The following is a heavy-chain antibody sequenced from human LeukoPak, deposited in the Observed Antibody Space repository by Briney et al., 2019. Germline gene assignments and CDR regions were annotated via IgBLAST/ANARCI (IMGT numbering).Heavy chain of an antibody. CDR1: GYTLTELS. V-gene: IGHV1-2*06. CDR3: ARWGVPAAIRTFDY. J-gene: IGHJ4*02. Sequence: ASVKVSCKVSGYTLTELSMHWVRQAPGQGLEWMGRINPNSGGTNYAQKFQGRVTMTRDTSISTAYMELSRLRSDDTAVYYCARWGVPAAIRTFDYWGQGTLVTVSS. D-gene: IGHD2-2*01. CDR2: INPNSGGT.